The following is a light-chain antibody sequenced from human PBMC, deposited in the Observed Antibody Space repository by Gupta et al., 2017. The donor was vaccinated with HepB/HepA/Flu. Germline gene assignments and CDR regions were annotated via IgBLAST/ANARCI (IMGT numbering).Light chain of an antibody. V-gene: IGLV1-44*01. Sequence: QSVLTHPPSVSGSPGQRVTISCSGSSSNMGRKTVTWHQQLPGTAPNLLIYSNDQRPSGVPDRFSGSRSGTSASLAISGLQADAEADYYCAAWNDSRNGWVFGGGTKLTVL. CDR1: SSNMGRKT. J-gene: IGLJ3*02. CDR2: SND. CDR3: AAWNDSRNGWV.